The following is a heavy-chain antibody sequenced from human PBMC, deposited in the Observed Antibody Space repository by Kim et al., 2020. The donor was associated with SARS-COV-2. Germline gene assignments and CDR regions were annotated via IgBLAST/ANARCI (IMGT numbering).Heavy chain of an antibody. CDR3: ATFGYCSGGSCYYDDY. CDR1: GYTLTELS. D-gene: IGHD2-15*01. J-gene: IGHJ4*02. V-gene: IGHV1-24*01. Sequence: ASVKVSCKVSGYTLTELSMHWVRQAPGKGLEWMGGFDPEDGETIYAQKFQGRVTMTEDTSTDTAYMELSSLRSEDTAVYYCATFGYCSGGSCYYDDYRGQGTLVTVSS. CDR2: FDPEDGET.